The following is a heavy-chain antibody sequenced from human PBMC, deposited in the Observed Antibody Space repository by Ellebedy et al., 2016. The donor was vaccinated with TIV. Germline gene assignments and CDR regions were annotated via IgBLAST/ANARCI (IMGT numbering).Heavy chain of an antibody. CDR1: GFTFSGYT. CDR2: ISGSSSTI. Sequence: GESLKISXAASGFTFSGYTMHWVRQAPGKGLEYVSYISGSSSTIFYADSVKGRFTISRDNAKNSLYLQMNSLRAEDTAVYYCARGHDASGYHSFDLWGRGTLVTVSS. CDR3: ARGHDASGYHSFDL. D-gene: IGHD3-22*01. V-gene: IGHV3-48*04. J-gene: IGHJ2*01.